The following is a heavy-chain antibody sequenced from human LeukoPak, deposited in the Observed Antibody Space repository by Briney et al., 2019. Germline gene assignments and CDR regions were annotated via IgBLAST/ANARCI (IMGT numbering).Heavy chain of an antibody. CDR3: ARGGSESYTNYYYMDV. V-gene: IGHV4-59*13. Sequence: SETLSLTCTVSGGSISTYYWSWIRQPPGKGLEWIGYIYYSGSTNYNPSLKSRVTISVDTSKNQFSLKLSSVTTADTAVYYCARGGSESYTNYYYMDVWGKGTTVTVSS. D-gene: IGHD3-10*01. CDR1: GGSISTYY. J-gene: IGHJ6*03. CDR2: IYYSGST.